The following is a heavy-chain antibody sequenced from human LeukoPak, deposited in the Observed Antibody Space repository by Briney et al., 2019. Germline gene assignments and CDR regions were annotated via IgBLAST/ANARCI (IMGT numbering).Heavy chain of an antibody. Sequence: ASVKVSCKASGYTFTSYAITWVRQAPGQGLEWMGWISAYNGNTNYAQKLQGRVTMTTDTSTNTAYLELRSLRSDDTAVYYCARGLEWLTRRHNWFDPWGQGTLVTVSS. CDR1: GYTFTSYA. J-gene: IGHJ5*02. CDR2: ISAYNGNT. D-gene: IGHD3-3*01. CDR3: ARGLEWLTRRHNWFDP. V-gene: IGHV1-18*01.